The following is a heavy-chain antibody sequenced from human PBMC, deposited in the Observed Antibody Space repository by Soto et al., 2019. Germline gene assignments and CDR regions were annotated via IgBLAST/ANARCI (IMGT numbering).Heavy chain of an antibody. V-gene: IGHV1-69*02. CDR1: GGTFRNYP. CDR2: IFPLTDIP. Sequence: QVQLVQSGTEVKKPGSSVKVSCKASGGTFRNYPINWVRQAPGQGLEWLGSIFPLTDIPDYAQNFQARLTSSPDKSTSTAYMELSSLTSDDTAMYFCARGPVVVLTYFESWGQGTLVTVSS. J-gene: IGHJ4*02. D-gene: IGHD2-15*01. CDR3: ARGPVVVLTYFES.